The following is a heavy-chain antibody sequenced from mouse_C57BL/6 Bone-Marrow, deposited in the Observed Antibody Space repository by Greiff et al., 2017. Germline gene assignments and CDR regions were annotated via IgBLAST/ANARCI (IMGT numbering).Heavy chain of an antibody. CDR1: GFTFSDFY. Sequence: EVHLVESGGGLVQSGRSLRLSCATSGFTFSDFYMEWVRQAPGKGLEWIAASRNKANDYTTEYSASVKGRFIVSRDTSQSILYLQMNALRAEDTDIYYCARGAINLYYAMDYWGQGTSVTVSS. V-gene: IGHV7-1*01. J-gene: IGHJ4*01. D-gene: IGHD1-1*01. CDR3: ARGAINLYYAMDY. CDR2: SRNKANDYTT.